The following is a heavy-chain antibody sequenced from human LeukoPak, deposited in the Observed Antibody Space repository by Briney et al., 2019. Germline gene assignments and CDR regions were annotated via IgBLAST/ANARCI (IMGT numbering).Heavy chain of an antibody. Sequence: GGSLRLSCAASGFTFSDYYMSWIRQAPGKGLEWVSYISNSGSTIYYADSVKGRFTISRDNAKNSLYLQMNSLRAEDTAVYYCARVEMATITFDYWGQGTLVTVSS. CDR3: ARVEMATITFDY. J-gene: IGHJ4*02. D-gene: IGHD5-24*01. V-gene: IGHV3-11*04. CDR1: GFTFSDYY. CDR2: ISNSGSTI.